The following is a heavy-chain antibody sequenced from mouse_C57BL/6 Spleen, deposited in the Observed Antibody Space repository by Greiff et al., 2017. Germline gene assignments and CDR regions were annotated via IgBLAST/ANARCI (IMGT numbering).Heavy chain of an antibody. CDR1: GYTFTSYW. CDR2: IYPGSGST. V-gene: IGHV1-55*01. Sequence: VKLQQPGAELVKPGASVKMSCTASGYTFTSYWITWVKQRPGQGLEWIGDIYPGSGSTNYNEKFKSKATQTVDTSSSTAYMQLSSLTSEDSAVYYWAETGYFDYWGQGTTLTVSA. CDR3: AETGYFDY. J-gene: IGHJ2*01.